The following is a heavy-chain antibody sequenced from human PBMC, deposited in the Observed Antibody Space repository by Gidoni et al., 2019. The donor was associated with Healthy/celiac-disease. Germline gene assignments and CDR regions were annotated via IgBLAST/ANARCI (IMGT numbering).Heavy chain of an antibody. J-gene: IGHJ4*02. CDR1: GFTFSSYA. V-gene: IGHV3-30-3*01. D-gene: IGHD3-10*01. CDR3: ARDGLDWSYAHVLLWFGGGFDY. Sequence: QVQLVESGGGVVQPGRSLRLSCAASGFTFSSYAMPWVRQAPGKGLEWVAVISYDGSNKYYADSVKGRFTISRDNSKNTLYLQMNSLRAEDTAVYYCARDGLDWSYAHVLLWFGGGFDYWGQGTLVTVSS. CDR2: ISYDGSNK.